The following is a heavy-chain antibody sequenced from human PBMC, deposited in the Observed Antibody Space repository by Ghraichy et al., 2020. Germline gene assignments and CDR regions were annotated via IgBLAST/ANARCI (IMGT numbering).Heavy chain of an antibody. Sequence: GGSLRLSCAASGFTFSNYGFYWVRQAPGKGLDWVAFIRYDGGREDYADSVKGRFTISRDNSKNTLYLQMDRLRVEDTAVYYCVKDWWARDAIGSDYWGQGTLVTVSS. J-gene: IGHJ4*02. CDR2: IRYDGGRE. CDR3: VKDWWARDAIGSDY. CDR1: GFTFSNYG. V-gene: IGHV3-30*02. D-gene: IGHD2-8*02.